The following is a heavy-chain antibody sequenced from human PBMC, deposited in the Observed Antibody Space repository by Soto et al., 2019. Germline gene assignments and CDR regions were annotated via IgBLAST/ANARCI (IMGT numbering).Heavy chain of an antibody. Sequence: QVQLVESGGGVVQPGRSLRLSCAASGFSFNSYGMQWVRQAPGKGLEWVAVISYDGSNKYYADSVKDRFTISRDNSKKTLYLQMNSLRADNTAVYYCVAGQYFFDYCGQGTLVTVSS. CDR1: GFSFNSYG. V-gene: IGHV3-30*03. D-gene: IGHD6-19*01. CDR2: ISYDGSNK. J-gene: IGHJ4*02. CDR3: VAGQYFFDY.